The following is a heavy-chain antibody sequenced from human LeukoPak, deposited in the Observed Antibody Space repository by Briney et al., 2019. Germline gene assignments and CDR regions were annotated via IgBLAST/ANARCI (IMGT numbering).Heavy chain of an antibody. J-gene: IGHJ6*04. V-gene: IGHV3-21*01. Sequence: GGSLRLSCAASGFTFSTYSMNWVRQAPGKGLEWVSSISTRSTYIYYADSVKGRFTISRDNAKNSLFLQMNSLRAEDTAVYFCAKSTRAVMAMMDVWGKGTTVTVSS. CDR2: ISTRSTYI. CDR1: GFTFSTYS. D-gene: IGHD3-16*01. CDR3: AKSTRAVMAMMDV.